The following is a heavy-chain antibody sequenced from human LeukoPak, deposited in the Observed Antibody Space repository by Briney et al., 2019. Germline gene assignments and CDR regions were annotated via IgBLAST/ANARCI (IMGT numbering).Heavy chain of an antibody. CDR2: INHSGST. J-gene: IGHJ4*02. V-gene: IGHV4-34*01. D-gene: IGHD6-6*01. Sequence: SGTLSLTCAVYGGSFSGYYWSWIRQPPGKGLEWIGEINHSGSTNYNPSLKSRVTISVDTSKNQFSLKLSSVTAADTAVYYCARAGQLANNDYWGQGTLVTVSS. CDR3: ARAGQLANNDY. CDR1: GGSFSGYY.